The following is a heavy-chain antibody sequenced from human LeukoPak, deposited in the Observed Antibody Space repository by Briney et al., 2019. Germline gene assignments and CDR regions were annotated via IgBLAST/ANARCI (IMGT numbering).Heavy chain of an antibody. D-gene: IGHD2-2*01. V-gene: IGHV1-18*01. CDR3: ARSLGYCSTTSYSFCYFDY. Sequence: GASVKVSCKASGGTFSSYGISWVRQAPGQGLEWMGWISTYNGNINYAQKLQGRVTVTTDTSTSTVYMELRSLRSDDTAVYYCARSLGYCSTTSYSFCYFDYWGQGTLVTVSS. CDR1: GGTFSSYG. J-gene: IGHJ4*02. CDR2: ISTYNGNI.